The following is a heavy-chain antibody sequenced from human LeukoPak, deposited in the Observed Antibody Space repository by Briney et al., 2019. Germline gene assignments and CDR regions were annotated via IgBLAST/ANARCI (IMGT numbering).Heavy chain of an antibody. CDR3: ARRSSGIIDY. CDR2: INHSGST. D-gene: IGHD3-22*01. CDR1: GGSFSGYY. J-gene: IGHJ4*02. Sequence: SETPSLTCAVYGGSFSGYYWSWIRQPPGKGLEWIGEINHSGSTNYNPSLKSRVTISVDTSKNQFSLKLSSVTAADTAVYYCARRSSGIIDYWGQGTLVTVSS. V-gene: IGHV4-34*01.